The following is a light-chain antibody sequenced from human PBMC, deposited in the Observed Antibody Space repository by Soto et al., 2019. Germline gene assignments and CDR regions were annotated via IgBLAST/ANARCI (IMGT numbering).Light chain of an antibody. CDR2: GAS. Sequence: EIVLTQSPATLSVSPGDRVTLSCRASQSVDINLAWYQQKRGQAPRLLIYGASTRATGIPDRFSGGGSGTDFTLTISSLEPEDFAVYYCQQRSNLPPTFGQGTRLEI. V-gene: IGKV3-11*01. CDR3: QQRSNLPPT. CDR1: QSVDIN. J-gene: IGKJ5*01.